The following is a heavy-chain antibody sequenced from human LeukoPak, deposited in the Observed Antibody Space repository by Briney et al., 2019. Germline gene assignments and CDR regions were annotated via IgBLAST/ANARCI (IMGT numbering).Heavy chain of an antibody. CDR2: VKSRSAGETT. CDR3: TLIQGWGSGSYYRDF. CDR1: GFSISNDW. Sequence: GGSLRLSCAASGFSISNDWMSWVRQAPGKGLGWVARVKSRSAGETTDYAAPVKGRFTISRDDSKNTLYLQMNSLKTEDTAVYYCTLIQGWGSGSYYRDFWGQGTLVTVSS. J-gene: IGHJ4*02. V-gene: IGHV3-15*01. D-gene: IGHD3-10*01.